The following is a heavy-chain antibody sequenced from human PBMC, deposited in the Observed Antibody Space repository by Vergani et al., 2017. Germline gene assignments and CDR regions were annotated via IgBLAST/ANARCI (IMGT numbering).Heavy chain of an antibody. CDR3: ARVHLHCSGGSCYSGIRRYYYYYYGMDV. Sequence: EVQLVESGGGLVQPGGSLKLSCAASGFTFSGSAMHWVRQASGKGLEWVGRIRSKANSYATAYAASVKGSLTISRDDSKNTAYLQMNSLKTEDTAVYYCARVHLHCSGGSCYSGIRRYYYYYYGMDVWGQGTTVTVSS. V-gene: IGHV3-73*02. CDR1: GFTFSGSA. D-gene: IGHD2-15*01. CDR2: IRSKANSYAT. J-gene: IGHJ6*02.